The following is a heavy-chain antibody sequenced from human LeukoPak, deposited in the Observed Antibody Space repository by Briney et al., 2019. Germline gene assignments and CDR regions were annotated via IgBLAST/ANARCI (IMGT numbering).Heavy chain of an antibody. J-gene: IGHJ6*02. CDR2: IYYSGST. V-gene: IGHV4-59*01. Sequence: SETLSLTCTVSGGSISSYYWSWIRKPPGKGLEWFGYIYYSGSTNYNPSLKSRVTISVDTSKHQFSLKLSSVTAADTAVYYCARDGGERYYYYGMDVWGQGTTVTVSS. CDR1: GGSISSYY. D-gene: IGHD2-21*01. CDR3: ARDGGERYYYYGMDV.